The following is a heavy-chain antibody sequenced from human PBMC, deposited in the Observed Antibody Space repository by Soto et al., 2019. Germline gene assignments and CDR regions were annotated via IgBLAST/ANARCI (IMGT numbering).Heavy chain of an antibody. D-gene: IGHD2-8*01. J-gene: IGHJ6*02. CDR2: IIPIFGTA. CDR3: AREGYCTNGVCPLGYYYGMDV. CDR1: GSTFSSYA. V-gene: IGHV1-69*01. Sequence: QVQLVQSGAEVKKPGSSVKVSCKASGSTFSSYAISWVRQAPGQGLEWMGGIIPIFGTANYAQKFQGRVTITADESTSTAYMELSSLRSEDTAVYYCAREGYCTNGVCPLGYYYGMDVWGQGTTVTVSS.